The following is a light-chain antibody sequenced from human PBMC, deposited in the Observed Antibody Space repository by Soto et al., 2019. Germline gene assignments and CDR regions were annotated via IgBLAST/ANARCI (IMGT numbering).Light chain of an antibody. Sequence: EIVLTHSPTTLSLSPGERATLSCRASQSVRSYLAWYQQKPGQAPRLLIYDASSRAIGIPARFSGSGSGTDFTLPISSLEPEDFAVYYCQQRSNWPPGYTFGQGTKLEIK. J-gene: IGKJ2*01. CDR2: DAS. CDR3: QQRSNWPPGYT. V-gene: IGKV3-11*01. CDR1: QSVRSY.